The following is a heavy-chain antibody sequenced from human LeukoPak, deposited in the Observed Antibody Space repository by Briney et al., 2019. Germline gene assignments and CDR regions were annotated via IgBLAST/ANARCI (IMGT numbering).Heavy chain of an antibody. Sequence: ASVKVSCKASGYTFTGYYMHWVRQAPGQGLEWMGWINPNSGGTNYAQKFQGRVTMTRDTSISTAYMELSRLRSDDTAVYYCAREVGYCSSTSCYYFDYWGQGTLVTVSS. CDR2: INPNSGGT. V-gene: IGHV1-2*02. J-gene: IGHJ4*02. CDR3: AREVGYCSSTSCYYFDY. D-gene: IGHD2-2*01. CDR1: GYTFTGYY.